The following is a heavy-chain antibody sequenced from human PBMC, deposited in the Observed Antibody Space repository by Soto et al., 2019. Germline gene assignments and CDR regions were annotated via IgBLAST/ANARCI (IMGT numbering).Heavy chain of an antibody. Sequence: GESLKISCKGSGFSFTSQWIAWVRQMPGEGLEWMGIIYPGDSDTRYSPSFQGQVTISADKSINSVYLQWSSLKASDTATYYCARPYYYDSSGYSLNDAFDIWGQGTMVTVSS. CDR3: ARPYYYDSSGYSLNDAFDI. J-gene: IGHJ3*02. D-gene: IGHD3-22*01. V-gene: IGHV5-51*01. CDR2: IYPGDSDT. CDR1: GFSFTSQW.